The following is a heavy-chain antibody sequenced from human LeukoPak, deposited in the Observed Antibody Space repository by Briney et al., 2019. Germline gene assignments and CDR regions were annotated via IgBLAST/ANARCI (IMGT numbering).Heavy chain of an antibody. CDR2: IYTSGST. V-gene: IGHV4-39*07. Sequence: PSETLSLTCTVSGGSISSSSYYRGWIRQPPGKGLEWIGRIYTSGSTKYNPSLRSRVTMSVDTSNNQFSLKLNSVTAADTAVYYCARGSQFFDYWGQGTLVTVSS. J-gene: IGHJ4*02. CDR3: ARGSQFFDY. CDR1: GGSISSSSYY.